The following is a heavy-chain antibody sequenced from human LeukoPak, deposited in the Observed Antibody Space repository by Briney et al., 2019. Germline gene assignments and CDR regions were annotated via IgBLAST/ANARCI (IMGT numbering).Heavy chain of an antibody. V-gene: IGHV3-21*01. CDR2: ISSSSSYI. CDR3: AKLKGTLIVVVTKYYFDS. J-gene: IGHJ4*02. D-gene: IGHD3-22*01. Sequence: GGSLRLSCAASGFTFSSYSKNWVRQAPGKGLEWVSSISSSSSYIYYADSVKGRFTISRDNAKNSLYLQMNSLRVEDTAVYYCAKLKGTLIVVVTKYYFDSWGQGTLVTVSS. CDR1: GFTFSSYS.